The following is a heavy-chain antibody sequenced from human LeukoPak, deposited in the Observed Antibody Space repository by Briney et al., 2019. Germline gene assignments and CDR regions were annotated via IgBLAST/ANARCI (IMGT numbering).Heavy chain of an antibody. CDR3: ARDVGDGYYDSSGYYYPFDY. J-gene: IGHJ4*02. V-gene: IGHV3-21*01. CDR1: GFTFSSYS. Sequence: GGSLRLSCAASGFTFSSYSMNWVRQAPGKGLEWVSSISSSSYIYNADSVKGRFTISRDNAKNSLYLQMNSLRAEDTAVYYCARDVGDGYYDSSGYYYPFDYWGQGTLVTVSS. CDR2: ISSSSYI. D-gene: IGHD3-22*01.